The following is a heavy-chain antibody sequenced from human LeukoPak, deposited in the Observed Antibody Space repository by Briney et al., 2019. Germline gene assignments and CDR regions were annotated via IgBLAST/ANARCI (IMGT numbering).Heavy chain of an antibody. J-gene: IGHJ4*02. CDR2: IIPIFGTA. Sequence: SVKVSCKASGGTFSSYAISWVRQAPGQGLEWMGGIIPIFGTANYAQKFQGRVTITTDESTSTAYMELSSLRSEDTAVYYCVYYEDLPQYYFDYWGQGTLVTVSS. CDR3: VYYEDLPQYYFDY. D-gene: IGHD3-16*01. CDR1: GGTFSSYA. V-gene: IGHV1-69*05.